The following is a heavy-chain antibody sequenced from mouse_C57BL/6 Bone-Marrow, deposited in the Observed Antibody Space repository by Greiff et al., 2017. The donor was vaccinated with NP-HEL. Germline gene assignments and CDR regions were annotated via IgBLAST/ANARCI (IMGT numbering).Heavy chain of an antibody. Sequence: QVQLKESGPELVKPGTSVKMSCKASGYTFTNYWMGWAKQRPGHGLAWIGDIYPGGGYTNYNEKFKGKATLTADKSSSTAYMQFSSLTSEDSAICYCARGVWLTYSARDYWGQGTSVTVPS. D-gene: IGHD2-2*01. J-gene: IGHJ4*01. CDR1: GYTFTNYW. CDR3: ARGVWLTYSARDY. CDR2: IYPGGGYT. V-gene: IGHV1-63*01.